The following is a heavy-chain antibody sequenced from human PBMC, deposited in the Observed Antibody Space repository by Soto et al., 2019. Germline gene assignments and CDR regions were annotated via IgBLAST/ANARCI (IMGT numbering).Heavy chain of an antibody. CDR1: GFPFSTYW. V-gene: IGHV3-74*01. CDR3: ASQGLYYYGLDV. CDR2: INNDGSTT. Sequence: GGSLRLSCAASGFPFSTYWMHWVRQAPGKGPVWVSRINNDGSTTRYADSVKGRFAISRDNAKNTLYLQMNSLRAEDTAVYYCASQGLYYYGLDVWGQGTTVTVSS. J-gene: IGHJ6*02.